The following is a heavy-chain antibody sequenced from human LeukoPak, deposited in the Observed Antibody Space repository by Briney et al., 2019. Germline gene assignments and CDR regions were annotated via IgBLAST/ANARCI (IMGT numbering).Heavy chain of an antibody. CDR1: GFTFSTYA. Sequence: QPGASLRLSCAASGFTFSTYAMSWVHQAPGKGLEWVSAISGSGGNTYYADSVKGRFTISRDNSKNTLYLQMDSLRAEDTAVYYCARDWGYDSSTFFYPYYYGMDVWGQGTTVTVSS. V-gene: IGHV3-23*01. J-gene: IGHJ6*02. D-gene: IGHD3-22*01. CDR3: ARDWGYDSSTFFYPYYYGMDV. CDR2: ISGSGGNT.